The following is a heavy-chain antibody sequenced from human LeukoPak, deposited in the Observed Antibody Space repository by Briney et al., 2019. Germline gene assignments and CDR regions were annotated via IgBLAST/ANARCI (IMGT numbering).Heavy chain of an antibody. CDR3: AKGAFWDYYDSSGYYDAFDI. Sequence: PGGSLRLSCAASGFTFSSYAMSWVRQAPGKGLEWVSAISGSGGSTYYADSVKGRFTISRDNSKNTLYLQMNSLRAEDTAVYYCAKGAFWDYYDSSGYYDAFDIWGQGTMVTVSS. CDR2: ISGSGGST. D-gene: IGHD3-22*01. CDR1: GFTFSSYA. J-gene: IGHJ3*02. V-gene: IGHV3-23*01.